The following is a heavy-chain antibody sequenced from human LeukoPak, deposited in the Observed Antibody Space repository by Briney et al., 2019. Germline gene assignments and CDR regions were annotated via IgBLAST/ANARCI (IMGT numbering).Heavy chain of an antibody. CDR2: ISSSGSTI. D-gene: IGHD2-15*01. Sequence: PGGSLRLSCAASGFTFSDYYMSWIRQAPGKGLEWVSYISSSGSTIYYADSVKGRFTISRDDAKNSLYLQMNSLRAEDTAVYYCARDHYCSGGSCYPDYWGQGTLVTVSS. J-gene: IGHJ4*02. CDR3: ARDHYCSGGSCYPDY. V-gene: IGHV3-11*04. CDR1: GFTFSDYY.